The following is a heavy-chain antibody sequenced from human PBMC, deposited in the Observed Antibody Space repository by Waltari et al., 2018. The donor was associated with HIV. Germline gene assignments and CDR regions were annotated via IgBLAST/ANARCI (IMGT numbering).Heavy chain of an antibody. D-gene: IGHD2-21*01. Sequence: QVQLVQSGAEVKKPGTSVKVSCETSGYRFISHSPNCVRQAPGQGLERMGGSSASNGNTKYAEKFQGRLTLTTDTITNIAYLELRNLRSDDTAIYYCARGIHIMVVSAPMAFDVWGQGTLVTVSS. V-gene: IGHV1-18*04. CDR1: GYRFISHS. J-gene: IGHJ3*01. CDR2: SSASNGNT. CDR3: ARGIHIMVVSAPMAFDV.